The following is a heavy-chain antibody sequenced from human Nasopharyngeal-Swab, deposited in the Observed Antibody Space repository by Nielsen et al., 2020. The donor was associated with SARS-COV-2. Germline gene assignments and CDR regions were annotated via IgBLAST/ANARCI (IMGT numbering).Heavy chain of an antibody. CDR1: GFTFNTYN. CDR3: ARDGLDYDFWSAYFMDV. Sequence: GGSLRLSCAAFGFTFNTYNFNWVRQAPGKALEWVSSISSSSSYIYYAHSVKGRFTISRDNAKDSPYLQMTSLRAEDTAVYYCARDGLDYDFWSAYFMDVWGQGTTVTVSS. J-gene: IGHJ6*02. D-gene: IGHD3-3*01. V-gene: IGHV3-21*01. CDR2: ISSSSSYI.